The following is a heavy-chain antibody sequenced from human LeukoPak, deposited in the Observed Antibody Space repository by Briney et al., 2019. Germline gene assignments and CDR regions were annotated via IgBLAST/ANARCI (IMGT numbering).Heavy chain of an antibody. J-gene: IGHJ4*02. CDR1: GYTFIRCG. CDR3: ARSNDYGDKAFDY. Sequence: GASVKVSCKCSGYTFIRCGCSGVRQAPGQGLEWMGWISAYNGNTNYAQKLQGRVTMTTDTSTSTAYMELRSLRSDDRPVDYCARSNDYGDKAFDYWGQGTLVTVSS. CDR2: ISAYNGNT. D-gene: IGHD4-17*01. V-gene: IGHV1-18*01.